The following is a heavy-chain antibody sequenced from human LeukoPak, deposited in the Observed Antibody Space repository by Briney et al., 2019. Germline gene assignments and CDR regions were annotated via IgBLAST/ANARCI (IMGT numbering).Heavy chain of an antibody. V-gene: IGHV3-7*03. CDR3: ARDYGDYLFDY. D-gene: IGHD4-17*01. Sequence: PGGSLRLSCAASGFTFSSYWMSWVRQAPGKGLEWVANIKQDGSEKYYVDSVKGRSTISRDNAKNSLYLQMNSLRAEDTAVYYCARDYGDYLFDYWGQGTLVTVSS. CDR2: IKQDGSEK. J-gene: IGHJ4*02. CDR1: GFTFSSYW.